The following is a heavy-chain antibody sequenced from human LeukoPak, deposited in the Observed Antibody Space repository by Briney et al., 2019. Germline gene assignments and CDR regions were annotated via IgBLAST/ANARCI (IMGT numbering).Heavy chain of an antibody. CDR1: GFTFSSYS. D-gene: IGHD3-3*01. J-gene: IGHJ4*02. CDR2: ISISSSTV. V-gene: IGHV3-48*01. Sequence: AGSLTLSCAVSGFTFSSYSMKWVSQAAGKGREWVSYISISSSTVYYGGSVKGRFTISRDNSKNTLYLQMNSLRAEDAAVYYCAKGTEFTMFGVVTRDWGQGTLVTVSS. CDR3: AKGTEFTMFGVVTRD.